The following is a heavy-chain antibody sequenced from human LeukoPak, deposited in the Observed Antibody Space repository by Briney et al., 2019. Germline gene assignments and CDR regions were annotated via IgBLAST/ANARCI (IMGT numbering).Heavy chain of an antibody. V-gene: IGHV4-34*01. D-gene: IGHD6-6*01. CDR3: ARGVAARTHYYYMDV. Sequence: SETLSLTCAVYGGSFSGYYWSWIRQPPGKGLEWIGEINHSGSTNYNPSLKSRVTISVDTSKNQFSLKLSSVTAADTAVYYCARGVAARTHYYYMDVWGKGTTVTVSS. CDR2: INHSGST. CDR1: GGSFSGYY. J-gene: IGHJ6*03.